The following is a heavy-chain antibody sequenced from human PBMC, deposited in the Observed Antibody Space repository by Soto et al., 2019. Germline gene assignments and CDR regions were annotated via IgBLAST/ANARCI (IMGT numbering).Heavy chain of an antibody. D-gene: IGHD3-9*01. V-gene: IGHV3-21*01. J-gene: IGHJ4*02. CDR1: GFTFSSYS. CDR2: ISSSSSYI. CDR3: ARAAYDILTGRPFDY. Sequence: GGSLRLSCAASGFTFSSYSMNWVRQAPGKGLEWVSSISSSSSYIYYADSVKGRFTISRDNAKNSLYLQMNSLRAEDTAVYYCARAAYDILTGRPFDYWGQGTLVTVSS.